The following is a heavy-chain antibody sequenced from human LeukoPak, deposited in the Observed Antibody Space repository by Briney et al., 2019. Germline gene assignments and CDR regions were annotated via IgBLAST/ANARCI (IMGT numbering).Heavy chain of an antibody. CDR3: ASGEESSVAAAGTVYYYYYMDV. CDR1: GGTFSSYA. CDR2: IIPIFGTA. J-gene: IGHJ6*03. D-gene: IGHD6-13*01. Sequence: SVKVSCKASGGTFSSYAISWVRQAPGQGLEWMGGIIPIFGTANYAQKFQGRVTITADESTSTAYMELSSLRSEDTAVYYCASGEESSVAAAGTVYYYYYMDVWGKGSTVTVSS. V-gene: IGHV1-69*01.